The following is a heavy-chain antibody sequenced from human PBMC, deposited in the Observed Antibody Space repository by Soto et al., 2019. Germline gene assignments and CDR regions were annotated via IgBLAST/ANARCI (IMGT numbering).Heavy chain of an antibody. CDR2: ISSGNRYI. Sequence: GGSLRLSCAVSGFSVSSYTRTCVRQARGKGLEWVSCISSGNRYICYADSVKGRLIMSIDDAKNSLYLEMNSLRAEDTALYYCARDRGPAASCQLTYPFDLWGQGTMVTFSS. CDR1: GFSVSSYT. V-gene: IGHV3-21*01. CDR3: ARDRGPAASCQLTYPFDL. D-gene: IGHD2-15*01. J-gene: IGHJ3*01.